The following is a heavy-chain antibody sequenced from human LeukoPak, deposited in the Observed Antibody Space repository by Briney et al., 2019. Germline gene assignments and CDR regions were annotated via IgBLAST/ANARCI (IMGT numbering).Heavy chain of an antibody. CDR2: ISYDGSNK. J-gene: IGHJ4*02. D-gene: IGHD3-22*01. Sequence: PGRSLRLSCAASGFTFSSYAMHWVRQAPGKGLEWVAVISYDGSNKYYADSVKGRFTISRDNSKNTLYLQMNSLRAEDTAVYYCARDYYDSSGYRLDYWGQGTLVTVSS. V-gene: IGHV3-30-3*01. CDR1: GFTFSSYA. CDR3: ARDYYDSSGYRLDY.